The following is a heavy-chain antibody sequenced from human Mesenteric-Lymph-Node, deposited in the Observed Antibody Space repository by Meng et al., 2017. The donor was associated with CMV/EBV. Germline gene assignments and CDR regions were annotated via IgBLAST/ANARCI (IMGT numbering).Heavy chain of an antibody. CDR2: IKQDGSEK. Sequence: GESLKISCAASGFTFSSYWMSWVRQAPGKGLEWVANIKQDGSEKYYVDSVKGRFTISRDNAKNSLYLQMNSLRADDTAVYFCARENAVAGSFDYWGQGTLVTVSS. D-gene: IGHD6-19*01. J-gene: IGHJ4*02. V-gene: IGHV3-7*01. CDR3: ARENAVAGSFDY. CDR1: GFTFSSYW.